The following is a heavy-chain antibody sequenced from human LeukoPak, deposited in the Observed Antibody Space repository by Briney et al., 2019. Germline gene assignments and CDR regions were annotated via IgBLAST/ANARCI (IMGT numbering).Heavy chain of an antibody. CDR1: GFSLSTSGRC. J-gene: IGHJ2*01. Sequence: ESGPTQANLTQPLTLTCTFSGFSLSTSGRCGSWIRQPPGKALEWLTRLDWGDDKYYSTPLKTRLTISKDTSKNQVVLTMTNMDPVDTATYYCARNLWFGELSPYWYFDLWGRGTLVTVSS. D-gene: IGHD3-10*01. V-gene: IGHV2-70*11. CDR2: LDWGDDK. CDR3: ARNLWFGELSPYWYFDL.